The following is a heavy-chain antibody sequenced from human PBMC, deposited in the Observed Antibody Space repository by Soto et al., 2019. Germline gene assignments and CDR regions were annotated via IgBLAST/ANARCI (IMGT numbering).Heavy chain of an antibody. CDR3: ARDRGGYDSEYYFDY. J-gene: IGHJ4*02. CDR2: ISYDGSNK. Sequence: GGSLRLSCAASGFTFSSYAMHWVRQAPGKGLEWVAVISYDGSNKYYADSVKGRFTISRDNSKNTLYLQMNSLRAEDTAVYYCARDRGGYDSEYYFDYWGQGTLVTVSS. V-gene: IGHV3-30-3*01. CDR1: GFTFSSYA. D-gene: IGHD3-10*01.